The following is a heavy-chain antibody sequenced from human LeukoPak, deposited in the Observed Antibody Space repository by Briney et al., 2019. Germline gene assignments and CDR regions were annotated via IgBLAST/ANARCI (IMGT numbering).Heavy chain of an antibody. CDR3: ARVEAAAGTYWYFDL. CDR1: GGSISSYY. Sequence: SETLSLTCTVSGGSISSYYWSWIRQPAGKGLEWIGRIYTSGSTNYNPSLKSRVTMSVDTSKNQFSLKLSSVTAADTAVHYCARVEAAAGTYWYFDLWGRGTLVTVSS. CDR2: IYTSGST. D-gene: IGHD6-13*01. J-gene: IGHJ2*01. V-gene: IGHV4-4*07.